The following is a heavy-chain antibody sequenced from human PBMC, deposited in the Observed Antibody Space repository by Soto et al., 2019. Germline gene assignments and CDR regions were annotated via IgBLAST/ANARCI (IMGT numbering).Heavy chain of an antibody. CDR2: ISGSGGST. V-gene: IGHV3-23*01. D-gene: IGHD3-16*01. J-gene: IGHJ6*02. Sequence: GGSLRLSCAASGFTFSSYAMSWVRQAPGKGLEWVSAISGSGGSTYYADSVKGRFTISRDNSKNTLYLQMNSLRAEDTAVYYCANDPIGSSRSGLGYYGMDVWGQGTTVTVSS. CDR3: ANDPIGSSRSGLGYYGMDV. CDR1: GFTFSSYA.